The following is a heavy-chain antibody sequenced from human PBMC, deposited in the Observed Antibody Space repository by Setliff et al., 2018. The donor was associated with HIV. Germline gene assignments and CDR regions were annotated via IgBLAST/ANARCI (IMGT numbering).Heavy chain of an antibody. J-gene: IGHJ4*02. CDR1: GFTFGDYA. Sequence: GSLRLSCTASGFTFGDYAMSWVRQAPGKGLEWVGFIRSKAYGGTTEYAASVKGRFTISRDDSKSIAYLQMNSLKTEDTAVYYCTTTTGNSYGSFDYWGQGTLVTVSS. V-gene: IGHV3-49*04. D-gene: IGHD5-18*01. CDR3: TTTTGNSYGSFDY. CDR2: IRSKAYGGTT.